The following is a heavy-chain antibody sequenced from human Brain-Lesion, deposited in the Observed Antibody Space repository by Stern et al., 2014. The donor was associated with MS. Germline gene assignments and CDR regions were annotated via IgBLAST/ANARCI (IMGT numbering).Heavy chain of an antibody. CDR3: ATYYYDSTGYNDF. J-gene: IGHJ4*02. D-gene: IGHD3-22*01. CDR2: SDRKGGGT. CDR1: GYTFTGYY. Sequence: VQLVESGAEVKKPGASVKVSCKASGYTFTGYYMHWVRQAPGQGLEWMGRSDRKGGGTNYAQKVQGWVTMTRETSINTAYMELSRVRSDDTAVYYCATYYYDSTGYNDFWGQGTLVTVSS. V-gene: IGHV1-2*04.